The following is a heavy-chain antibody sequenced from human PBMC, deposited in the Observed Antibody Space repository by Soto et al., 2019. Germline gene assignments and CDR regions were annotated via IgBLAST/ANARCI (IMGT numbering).Heavy chain of an antibody. D-gene: IGHD6-13*01. J-gene: IGHJ6*02. CDR1: GGSISSGGYS. Sequence: QLQLQESGSGLVKPSQTLSLTCAVSGGSISSGGYSWSWIRQPPGKGLEWIGYIYHSGSTYYNPSLKSRVTLSVDRSKNQFSLKLSSVTAADTAVYYCASGIAADYYYGMDVWGQGTTVTVSS. V-gene: IGHV4-30-2*01. CDR2: IYHSGST. CDR3: ASGIAADYYYGMDV.